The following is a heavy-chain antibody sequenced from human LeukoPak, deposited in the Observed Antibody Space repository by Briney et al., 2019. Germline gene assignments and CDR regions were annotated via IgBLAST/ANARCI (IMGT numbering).Heavy chain of an antibody. V-gene: IGHV1-46*01. J-gene: IGHJ4*02. CDR3: ARDSGMVRGTVDY. CDR2: INPSGGST. CDR1: GYTFTSYY. D-gene: IGHD3-10*01. Sequence: ASVKVSCKSSGYTFTSYYMYWVRQAPGQGLEWMGIINPSGGSTSYAQKFQGRVTMTRDTSTSTVYMELSSLRSEDTAVYYCARDSGMVRGTVDYWGQGTLVTISS.